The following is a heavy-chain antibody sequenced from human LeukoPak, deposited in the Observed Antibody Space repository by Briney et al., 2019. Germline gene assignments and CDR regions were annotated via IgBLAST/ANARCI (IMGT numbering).Heavy chain of an antibody. J-gene: IGHJ4*02. CDR3: ARGYDDFWSGYYFDY. Sequence: GASVKVSCKASGGSFSSYAISWGRQALGQGLEWMGGIIPIFGTANYAQKFQGRVAITTDESTSTAYMELSSLRSEDTAVYYCARGYDDFWSGYYFDYWGQGTLVTVSS. V-gene: IGHV1-69*05. CDR2: IIPIFGTA. CDR1: GGSFSSYA. D-gene: IGHD3-3*01.